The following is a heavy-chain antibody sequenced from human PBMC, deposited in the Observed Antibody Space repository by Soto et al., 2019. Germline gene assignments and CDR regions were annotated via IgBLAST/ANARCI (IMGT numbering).Heavy chain of an antibody. CDR3: ARSSAVTRGINFDY. J-gene: IGHJ4*02. CDR2: IYRRDGAI. CDR1: GFSFSSNP. D-gene: IGHD4-17*01. V-gene: IGHV3-48*02. Sequence: GGSLRLSCAASGFSFSSNPMNWVRQAPGKGLEWVSYIYRRDGAIYYADSVKGRFTISSDDAKNSLYLQMNSLRDEDTAVYYCARSSAVTRGINFDYWGQGTQVTVSS.